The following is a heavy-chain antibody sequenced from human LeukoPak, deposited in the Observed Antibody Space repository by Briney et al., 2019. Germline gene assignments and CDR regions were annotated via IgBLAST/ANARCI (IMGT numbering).Heavy chain of an antibody. V-gene: IGHV1-24*01. CDR2: FDPEDGET. CDR1: GYTLTELS. D-gene: IGHD2-2*01. J-gene: IGHJ6*03. Sequence: ASVKVSCTVSGYTLTELSMHWVRQAPGKRLEWRGGFDPEDGETMYAQKFQGRVTMTEDTSTDTAYMELSSLRSEDTAVYYCATSSYCSSTSCHKLGYYYYMDVWGKGTTVTVSS. CDR3: ATSSYCSSTSCHKLGYYYYMDV.